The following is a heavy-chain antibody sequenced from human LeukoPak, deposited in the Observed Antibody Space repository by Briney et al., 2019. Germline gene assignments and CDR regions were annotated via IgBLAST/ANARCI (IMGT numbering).Heavy chain of an antibody. V-gene: IGHV3-7*01. CDR1: GFTFNNYY. J-gene: IGHJ4*02. Sequence: GGSLRLSCAASGFTFNNYYMSWVRQAPGKGLEWVANIRQLGSEIYYADSVRGRFTISRDDANNSLFLHMSSVRADDAGVYYCARVLSVALAASHWGRGTLVAVSS. CDR2: IRQLGSEI. D-gene: IGHD2-15*01. CDR3: ARVLSVALAASH.